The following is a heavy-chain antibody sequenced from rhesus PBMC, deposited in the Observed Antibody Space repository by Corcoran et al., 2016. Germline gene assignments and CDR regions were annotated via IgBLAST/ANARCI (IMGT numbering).Heavy chain of an antibody. J-gene: IGHJ6*01. CDR1: GGSLSINY. CDR2: IYGGSGST. Sequence: QVQLQESGPGLVKPSETLSLPCFVSGGSLSINYWNGIRQPPGKGLEWIGRIYGGSGSTSYNPSLTSRVTISTDTSKNQFSLKLSSVTAADTAMYYCASAYGLDSWGQGVVVTVSS. CDR3: ASAYGLDS. V-gene: IGHV4-147*01.